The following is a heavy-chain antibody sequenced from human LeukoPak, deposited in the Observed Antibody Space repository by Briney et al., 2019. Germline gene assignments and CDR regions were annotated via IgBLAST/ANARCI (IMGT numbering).Heavy chain of an antibody. D-gene: IGHD2-2*01. CDR3: AVLYCSSTSCFDFDY. Sequence: GASVKVSCKASGYTFTSYAMHWVRQAPGQRLDGMGWINAGNGNTKYSQKFQGRVTITRDTSASTAYMELSSLRSEDTAVYYCAVLYCSSTSCFDFDYWGQGTLVTVSS. V-gene: IGHV1-3*01. CDR2: INAGNGNT. J-gene: IGHJ4*02. CDR1: GYTFTSYA.